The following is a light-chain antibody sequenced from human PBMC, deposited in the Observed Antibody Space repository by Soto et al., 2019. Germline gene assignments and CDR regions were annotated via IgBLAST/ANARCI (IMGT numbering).Light chain of an antibody. Sequence: QSVLTQPASVSGSPGQSITISCTGTSSDVGGYNYVSWYQQHPGKAPKLLIYDNNKRPSGIPDRFSGSKSGTSATLGITGLQTGDEADYYCGTWDSRLSAVVFGGGTKVTVL. CDR3: GTWDSRLSAVV. CDR1: SSDVGGYNY. V-gene: IGLV1-51*01. CDR2: DNN. J-gene: IGLJ2*01.